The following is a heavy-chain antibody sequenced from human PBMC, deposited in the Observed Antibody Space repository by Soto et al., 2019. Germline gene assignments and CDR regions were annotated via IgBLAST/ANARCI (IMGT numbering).Heavy chain of an antibody. V-gene: IGHV3-23*01. CDR1: GFTFSTYA. J-gene: IGHJ6*02. Sequence: GSLRLSCAASGFTFSTYAMSWVRQAPGKGLEWVSAISGSGGSTYYADPVKGRFTISRDNSKNTLYLQMNSLRAEDTAVYYCAKDLDFSSGFYYGMDVWGQGTTVTVSS. D-gene: IGHD6-19*01. CDR2: ISGSGGST. CDR3: AKDLDFSSGFYYGMDV.